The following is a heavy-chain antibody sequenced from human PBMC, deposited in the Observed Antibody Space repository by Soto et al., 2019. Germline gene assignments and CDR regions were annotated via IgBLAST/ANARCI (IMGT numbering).Heavy chain of an antibody. CDR3: ARGRTLFMVRGGGFDY. D-gene: IGHD3-10*01. Sequence: SETLSLTCAVYGGSFSGYYWSWIRQPPGKGLEWIGEINHSGSTNYNPSLKSRVTISVDTSKNQFSLKLSSVTAADTAVYYCARGRTLFMVRGGGFDYWGQGTLVTVSS. CDR1: GGSFSGYY. J-gene: IGHJ4*02. CDR2: INHSGST. V-gene: IGHV4-34*01.